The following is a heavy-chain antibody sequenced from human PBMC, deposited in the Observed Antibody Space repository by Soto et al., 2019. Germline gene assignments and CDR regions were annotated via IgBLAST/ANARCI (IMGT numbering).Heavy chain of an antibody. V-gene: IGHV3-23*01. Sequence: PGGSLRLSCAASGFTFSNYVMSWVRQAPGKGLEWVSSISGSGDNTYYADSVKGRFTISRDNSKNTLFLQMNSLRAEDTAVYYCARVRGYCMGGSCYSVSYFDYWGQGTLVTVSS. J-gene: IGHJ4*02. D-gene: IGHD2-15*01. CDR1: GFTFSNYV. CDR3: ARVRGYCMGGSCYSVSYFDY. CDR2: ISGSGDNT.